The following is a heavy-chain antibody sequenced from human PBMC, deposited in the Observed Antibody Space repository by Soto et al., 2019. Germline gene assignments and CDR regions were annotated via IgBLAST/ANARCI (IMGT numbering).Heavy chain of an antibody. D-gene: IGHD2-21*02. J-gene: IGHJ5*02. CDR2: IYFGGTT. V-gene: IGHV4-59*12. CDR3: ARACGGDCYGWFDP. CDR1: GASISSNF. Sequence: SETLSLTCSVSGASISSNFWSWVRQPPGKGLEWIGYIYFGGTTQSNPSLKGRATISLDTSKNQFTLNLASVSAADTAVYYCARACGGDCYGWFDPWGQGTLVTVSS.